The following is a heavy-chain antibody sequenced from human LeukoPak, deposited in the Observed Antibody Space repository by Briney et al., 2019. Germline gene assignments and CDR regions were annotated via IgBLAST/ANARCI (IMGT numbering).Heavy chain of an antibody. Sequence: QTGGSLRLSCAASGFTFSSYGMHWVRQAPGKGLEWVAVIWYDGSNKYYADSVKGRFTISRDNSKNTLYLQMNSLRAEDTAVYYCARVVRYSYGLSGFDYWGQGTLVTVSS. V-gene: IGHV3-33*01. CDR1: GFTFSSYG. CDR3: ARVVRYSYGLSGFDY. CDR2: IWYDGSNK. D-gene: IGHD5-18*01. J-gene: IGHJ4*02.